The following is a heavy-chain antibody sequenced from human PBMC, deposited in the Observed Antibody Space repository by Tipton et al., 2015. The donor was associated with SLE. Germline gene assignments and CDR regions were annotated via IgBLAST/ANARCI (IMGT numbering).Heavy chain of an antibody. V-gene: IGHV4-39*07. CDR1: GGSISSSSYY. CDR2: IYYSGST. CDR3: ARDNFWNRGYYFGGGEDYYYYYMDV. J-gene: IGHJ6*03. Sequence: TLSLTCTVSGGSISSSSYYWGWIRQPPGKGLEWIGSIYYSGSTYYNPSLKSRVTISVDTSKNQFSLELSSATAADTAVYYCARDNFWNRGYYFGGGEDYYYYYMDVWGKGTTVTVSS. D-gene: IGHD3-3*01.